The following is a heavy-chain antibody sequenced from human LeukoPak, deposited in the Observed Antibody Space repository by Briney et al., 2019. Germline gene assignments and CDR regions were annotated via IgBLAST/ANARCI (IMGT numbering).Heavy chain of an antibody. CDR2: IHYSGNT. CDR3: ARVGDTSGYFYKFDY. D-gene: IGHD3-22*01. J-gene: IGHJ4*02. V-gene: IGHV4-59*01. CDR1: GGSISNYY. Sequence: SETLSLTCSVSGGSISNYYWSWIRQPPGKGLEWVAYIHYSGNTNYNPSLESRVIISVDTSKNQFSLKLASVTAADTAVYYCARVGDTSGYFYKFDYWGEGTLVTVS.